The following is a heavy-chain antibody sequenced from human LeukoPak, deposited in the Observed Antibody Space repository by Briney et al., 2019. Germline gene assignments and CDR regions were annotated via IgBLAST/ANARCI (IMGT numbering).Heavy chain of an antibody. CDR3: ARGGRYCTTTNCYIGR. CDR2: ISGGGGSR. V-gene: IGHV3-23*01. CDR1: GFIFSNYA. J-gene: IGHJ4*02. Sequence: GGSLRLSCAASGFIFSNYAMNWVRLAPGKGLEWVSGISGGGGSRYYADSVKGWFTISRDNSENTLYLQMNSLRAEDPAIHHCARGGRYCTTTNCYIGRWGQGTLVTVSS. D-gene: IGHD2-2*02.